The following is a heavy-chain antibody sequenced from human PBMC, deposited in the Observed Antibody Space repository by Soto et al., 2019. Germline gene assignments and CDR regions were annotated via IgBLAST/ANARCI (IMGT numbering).Heavy chain of an antibody. CDR3: ERGGGVTDKFEY. J-gene: IGHJ4*02. CDR2: IYNTGST. V-gene: IGHV4-61*01. D-gene: IGHD3-10*01. Sequence: PAATXSLTCGFSGFSVSSGSYYLSWIRQPPGNGLEWIGYIYNTGSTNYNPSLKSRVTMSVDTSKNQFSLKLTSVTAADTAVYYCERGGGVTDKFEYWGRGTLVTVSS. CDR1: GFSVSSGSYY.